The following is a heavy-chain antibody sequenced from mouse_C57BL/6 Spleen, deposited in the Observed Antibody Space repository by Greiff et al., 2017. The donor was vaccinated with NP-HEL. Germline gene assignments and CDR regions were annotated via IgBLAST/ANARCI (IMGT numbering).Heavy chain of an antibody. Sequence: EVQLQQSGPELVKPGASVKISCKASGYTFTDYYMNWVKQSHGKSLEWIGDINPNNGGTSYNQKFKGKATLTVDKSSSTAYMELRSLTSEDSAVYYCARRIYYYGSSPYFDYWGQGTTLTVSS. D-gene: IGHD1-1*01. V-gene: IGHV1-26*01. CDR2: INPNNGGT. J-gene: IGHJ2*01. CDR1: GYTFTDYY. CDR3: ARRIYYYGSSPYFDY.